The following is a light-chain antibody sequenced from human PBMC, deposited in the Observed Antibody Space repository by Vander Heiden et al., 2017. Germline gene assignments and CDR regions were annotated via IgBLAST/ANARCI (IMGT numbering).Light chain of an antibody. CDR1: QDINKY. J-gene: IGKJ3*01. CDR3: LQDETLPST. CDR2: DAS. V-gene: IGKV1-33*01. Sequence: DIQMTQAPSSLSASVGDRVTITCQASQDINKYVNWYQQKPGKAPKFLIYDASSLETGVPSRFSGSGSGTDFTFTISSLQPEDIGTYYCLQDETLPSTFGHGTQVDIK.